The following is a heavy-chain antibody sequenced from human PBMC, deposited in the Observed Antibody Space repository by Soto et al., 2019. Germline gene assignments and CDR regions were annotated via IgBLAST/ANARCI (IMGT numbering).Heavy chain of an antibody. Sequence: RSLTCAVSGYSIRSGYYWGWVRQPPGKGLEWIGSIFHSGNTYYTPSLKSRFTMSVDTSKNQFSLSLTSVTAADTAVYYCARIGAKRRFFDFWGQGTLVTVYS. CDR3: ARIGAKRRFFDF. V-gene: IGHV4-38-2*01. CDR2: IFHSGNT. D-gene: IGHD1-1*01. CDR1: GYSIRSGYY. J-gene: IGHJ4*02.